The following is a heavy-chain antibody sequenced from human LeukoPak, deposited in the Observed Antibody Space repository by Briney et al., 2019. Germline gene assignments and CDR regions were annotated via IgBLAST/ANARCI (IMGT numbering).Heavy chain of an antibody. V-gene: IGHV3-7*01. Sequence: GGSLRLSCAASGFIFSNYYMTWVRQAPGKGLEWVANINNDGSAKCYVDSVKGRFTISRDNAKNSVYLQMNSLRVEDTAVYYCLSGYNSGIWGQGTLVTVSS. CDR3: LSGYNSGI. CDR1: GFIFSNYY. D-gene: IGHD6-19*01. J-gene: IGHJ4*02. CDR2: INNDGSAK.